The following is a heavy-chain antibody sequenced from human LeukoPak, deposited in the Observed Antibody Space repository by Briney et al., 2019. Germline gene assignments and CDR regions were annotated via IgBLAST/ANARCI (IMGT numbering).Heavy chain of an antibody. Sequence: PETLSLTCTVSGGSISSFYWSWIRQAPGKGLEWIGYIYNSGTTIYNPSLQSRATISVDTSQNQISLRLSSVTAADTAVYYCTRPYSGDYAFDIWGQGTMVTVSS. CDR2: IYNSGTT. D-gene: IGHD4-17*01. J-gene: IGHJ3*02. V-gene: IGHV4-59*08. CDR1: GGSISSFY. CDR3: TRPYSGDYAFDI.